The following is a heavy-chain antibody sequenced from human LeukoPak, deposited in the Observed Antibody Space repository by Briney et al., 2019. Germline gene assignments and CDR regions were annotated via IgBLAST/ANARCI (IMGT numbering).Heavy chain of an antibody. CDR2: IYHIGST. J-gene: IGHJ4*02. CDR3: ARAGWIITSGIDY. Sequence: SETLSLTCGVSGYSISRGYYWGWIRQPPGKGLEWIGTIYHIGSTYYTPSLGSRVTISVDTSKNEFSLNLKSVTAADTAVYYCARAGWIITSGIDYWGQGALVTVSS. V-gene: IGHV4-38-2*01. CDR1: GYSISRGYY. D-gene: IGHD3-10*01.